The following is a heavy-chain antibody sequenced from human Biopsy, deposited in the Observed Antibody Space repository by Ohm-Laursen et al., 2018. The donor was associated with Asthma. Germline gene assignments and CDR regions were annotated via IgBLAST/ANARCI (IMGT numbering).Heavy chain of an antibody. J-gene: IGHJ4*02. V-gene: IGHV1-69*13. CDR1: GGTFNTYV. D-gene: IGHD2-2*01. CDR2: INSGFGTT. Sequence: GASVTVSCKSLGGTFNTYVIGWVRQAPGQGLEWMGGINSGFGTTTYPQKFQDRVTITADDSTSTVYMELSSLRSEDTAVYYCARKAGSCISRTCYSLDFWGQGTLVTVSS. CDR3: ARKAGSCISRTCYSLDF.